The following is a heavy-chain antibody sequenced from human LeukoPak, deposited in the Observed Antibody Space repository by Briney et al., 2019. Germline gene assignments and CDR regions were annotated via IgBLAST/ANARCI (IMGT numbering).Heavy chain of an antibody. D-gene: IGHD5-12*01. V-gene: IGHV1-18*01. CDR1: GYTFTSYG. Sequence: ASVKVSCKASGYTFTSYGISWVRQAPGQGLEWMGWISAYNGNTNYAQKPQGRVTMTTDTSASTAYMELRSLRSDDTAVYYCARPSSGYSGYAQLYYFDYWGQGTLVTVSS. CDR2: ISAYNGNT. J-gene: IGHJ4*02. CDR3: ARPSSGYSGYAQLYYFDY.